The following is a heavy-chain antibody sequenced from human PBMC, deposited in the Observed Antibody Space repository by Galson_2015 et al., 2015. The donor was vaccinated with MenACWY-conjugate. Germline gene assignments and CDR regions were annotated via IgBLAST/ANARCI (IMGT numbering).Heavy chain of an antibody. V-gene: IGHV1-18*01. J-gene: IGHJ4*02. Sequence: SVKVSCKASGYTFNTYGISWMRQAPGQGLEWMGWISGYNGKTDYAQKFQGRVTVTTDTSTRTAYMELRSLRSDDTALYYCARTTLDCSGGVCYKYWGQGTQVTVSS. CDR2: ISGYNGKT. CDR3: ARTTLDCSGGVCYKY. CDR1: GYTFNTYG. D-gene: IGHD2-8*02.